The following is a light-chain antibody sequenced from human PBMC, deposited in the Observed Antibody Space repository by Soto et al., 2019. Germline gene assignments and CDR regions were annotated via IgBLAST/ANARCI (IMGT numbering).Light chain of an antibody. Sequence: QSVLTQPPSVSGAPGQRVTISCTGSSSNIGAHYDVNWYQQLPGTAPKLLIYVNNNRPSGVPDRFSGSKSGTSASLVITGLQAEDEADYYCQSYDSSLAVFGGGTKLTVL. V-gene: IGLV1-40*01. CDR2: VNN. CDR1: SSNIGAHYD. J-gene: IGLJ2*01. CDR3: QSYDSSLAV.